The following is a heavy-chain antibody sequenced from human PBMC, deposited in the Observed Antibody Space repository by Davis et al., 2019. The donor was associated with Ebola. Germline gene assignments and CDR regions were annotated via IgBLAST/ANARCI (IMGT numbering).Heavy chain of an antibody. CDR2: IDPSDSYT. V-gene: IGHV5-10-1*04. D-gene: IGHD3-10*01. Sequence: GESLKISCEGSGYSFPSYWISWVRQMPGKGLEWVGRIDPSDSYTDYSPSFRGQVTISADKSISTAYLQWSSLKASDTAMYYCARSKALWFGELKFDYWGQGTLVTVSS. J-gene: IGHJ4*02. CDR3: ARSKALWFGELKFDY. CDR1: GYSFPSYW.